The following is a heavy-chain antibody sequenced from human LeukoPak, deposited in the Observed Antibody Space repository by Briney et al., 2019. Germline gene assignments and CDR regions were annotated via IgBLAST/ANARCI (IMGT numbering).Heavy chain of an antibody. Sequence: ASVKVSCKASGYTFTVYYMHWVRQAPGQGLEWMGWINPNSGGTNYAQKFQGWVTMTRDTSISTAYMELSRLRSDDTAVYYCARGQGDSGWGDFDYWGQGTLVTVSS. D-gene: IGHD6-19*01. J-gene: IGHJ4*02. CDR3: ARGQGDSGWGDFDY. V-gene: IGHV1-2*04. CDR1: GYTFTVYY. CDR2: INPNSGGT.